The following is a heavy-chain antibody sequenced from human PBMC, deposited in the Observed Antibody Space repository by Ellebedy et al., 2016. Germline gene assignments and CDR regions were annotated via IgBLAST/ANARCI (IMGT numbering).Heavy chain of an antibody. J-gene: IGHJ1*01. CDR1: GYTFTGYY. CDR2: VNPNSGDT. Sequence: ASVKVSXKASGYTFTGYYMHWVRQAPGQGLEWMGWVNPNSGDTHYAQNFQGRVTLTRDTSISTAYMELRRLRSDDTAVYYCARDPPDPSGSYPDFWGQGTLVTVSP. V-gene: IGHV1-2*02. CDR3: ARDPPDPSGSYPDF. D-gene: IGHD3-10*01.